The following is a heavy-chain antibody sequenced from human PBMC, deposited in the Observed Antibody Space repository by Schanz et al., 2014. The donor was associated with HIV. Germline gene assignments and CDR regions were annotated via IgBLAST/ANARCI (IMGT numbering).Heavy chain of an antibody. V-gene: IGHV3-23*01. Sequence: EVQLLDSGGGLVQPGGSLRLSCVASGFTFNNYAMTWVRQAPGKGLEWVPSISESGGRTYYADSVNGRFTISRDNSKNTLYLQMTTLRIDDTAVYYCAKPEYDSRGNSQSHFDYWGQGTLVTVSS. D-gene: IGHD3-22*01. CDR2: ISESGGRT. CDR3: AKPEYDSRGNSQSHFDY. J-gene: IGHJ4*02. CDR1: GFTFNNYA.